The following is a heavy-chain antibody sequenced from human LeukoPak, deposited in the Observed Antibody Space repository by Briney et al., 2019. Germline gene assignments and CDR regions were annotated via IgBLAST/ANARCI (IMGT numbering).Heavy chain of an antibody. CDR2: ISSSGYI. J-gene: IGHJ4*02. CDR3: ARASPALTGLFDY. CDR1: GFTFSDYY. D-gene: IGHD2-2*01. V-gene: IGHV3-69-1*01. Sequence: GGSLRLSCAASGFTFSDYYMSWIRQAPGRGLEWVSSISSSGYIYYADSVKGRFTISRDNAKNSLYLQMNSLRAEDTAVYYCARASPALTGLFDYWGQGTLVTVSS.